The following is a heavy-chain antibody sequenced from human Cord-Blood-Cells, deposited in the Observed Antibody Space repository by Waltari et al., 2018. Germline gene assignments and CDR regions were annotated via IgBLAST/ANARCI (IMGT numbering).Heavy chain of an antibody. D-gene: IGHD3-3*01. CDR3: AKGRYYDFWSGYFDY. CDR1: GFTFDDYA. Sequence: EVQLVESGGVVVQPGGSLRLSCAASGFTFDDYAMHWVRQAPGKGLEWVSLISWDGGSTYYADSVKGRFTISRDNSKNSLYLQMNSLRAEDTALYYCAKGRYYDFWSGYFDYWGQGTLVTVSS. CDR2: ISWDGGST. V-gene: IGHV3-43D*04. J-gene: IGHJ4*02.